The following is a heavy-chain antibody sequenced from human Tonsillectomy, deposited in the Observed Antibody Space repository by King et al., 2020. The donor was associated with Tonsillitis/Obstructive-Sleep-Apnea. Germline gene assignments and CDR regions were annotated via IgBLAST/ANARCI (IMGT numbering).Heavy chain of an antibody. Sequence: QLQESGPGLVKPSETLSLTCTVSGGSISSYYWSWIRQPPGKGLGWIGYIYYSGSTNYNPSLNSRVTISVDTSKNQFSLKLSSVTAADTAVYYCARLDDTSGRYFGDAFDIWGQGTMVTVSS. CDR1: GGSISSYY. D-gene: IGHD1-26*01. J-gene: IGHJ3*02. CDR3: ARLDDTSGRYFGDAFDI. V-gene: IGHV4-59*01. CDR2: IYYSGST.